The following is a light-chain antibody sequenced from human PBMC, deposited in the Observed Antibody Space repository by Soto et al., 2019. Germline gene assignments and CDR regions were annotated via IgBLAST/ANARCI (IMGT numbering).Light chain of an antibody. V-gene: IGKV3-20*01. J-gene: IGKJ1*01. CDR3: RHYINSQWT. Sequence: EIVLTQSPGTLSLSPGERGTISCRPSQSVSSTYLDWYQLKPGQAPRLLIYAASSRATGIPDRFSGGASATDFTLTISRLEPEDFAVYYCRHYINSQWTFGQGTKVEIK. CDR2: AAS. CDR1: QSVSSTY.